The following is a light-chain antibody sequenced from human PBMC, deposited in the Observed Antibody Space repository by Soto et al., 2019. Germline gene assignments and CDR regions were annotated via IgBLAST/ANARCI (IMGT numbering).Light chain of an antibody. CDR3: QQRSNGPLT. CDR1: QSVSSY. Sequence: EIVLTQSPATLSFSPGERATLSCRASQSVSSYLAWYQHKPGQAPRLLIYDASNRATGIPARFSGSGSGTDFPLTISSLEAEDFAVYYCQQRSNGPLTFGGGTKVEIK. V-gene: IGKV3-11*01. CDR2: DAS. J-gene: IGKJ4*01.